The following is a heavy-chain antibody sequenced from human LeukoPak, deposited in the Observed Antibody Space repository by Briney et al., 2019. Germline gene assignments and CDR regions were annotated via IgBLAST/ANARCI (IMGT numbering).Heavy chain of an antibody. CDR3: ARTKAMVRDEYYFDY. Sequence: SETLSLTCTVSGGSISSYYWSWIRQPPGKGLEWIGYIYYSGSTNYNPSLKSRVTISVDTSKNQFSLKLSSVTAADTAVYYCARTKAMVRDEYYFDYWGQGTLVTVSS. V-gene: IGHV4-59*08. CDR2: IYYSGST. CDR1: GGSISSYY. J-gene: IGHJ4*02. D-gene: IGHD3-10*01.